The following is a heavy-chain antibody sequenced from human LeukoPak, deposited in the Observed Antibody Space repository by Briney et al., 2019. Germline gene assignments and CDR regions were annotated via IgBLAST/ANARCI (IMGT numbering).Heavy chain of an antibody. J-gene: IGHJ5*02. CDR2: IYYSGNT. CDR3: TRQTGSGLFILPGGEATQPSDP. D-gene: IGHD3/OR15-3a*01. CDR1: GVSISSSNSY. V-gene: IGHV4-39*01. Sequence: PSETLSLTCTVSGVSISSSNSYWGWIPHPPGKGLEWSGSIYYSGNTYSTASPKSKVSISIYTSKNPFSLSLTSVAAADTGAYFCTRQTGSGLFILPGGEATQPSDP.